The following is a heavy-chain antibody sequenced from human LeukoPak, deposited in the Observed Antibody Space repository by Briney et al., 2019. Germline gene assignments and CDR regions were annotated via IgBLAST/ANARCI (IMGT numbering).Heavy chain of an antibody. CDR1: GYTFTSYY. J-gene: IGHJ4*02. CDR3: ARDPPDGSSTYGFDY. V-gene: IGHV1-46*01. CDR2: INPSGGST. D-gene: IGHD2-2*01. Sequence: ASVKVSCKASGYTFTSYYIHWVRQAPGQGLEWVGIINPSGGSTSYAQKFQGRVTMTRDTSTSTVYMELSSLKSEDTAVYYCARDPPDGSSTYGFDYWGQGTLVTVSS.